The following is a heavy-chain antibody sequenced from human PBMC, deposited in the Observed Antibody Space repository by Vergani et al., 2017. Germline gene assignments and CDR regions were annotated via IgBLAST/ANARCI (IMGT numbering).Heavy chain of an antibody. Sequence: VQLVESGGGLVKPGGSLRLSCAASGFTFSDFSMSWVRQAPGKGLEWIGYVFRNGNVNYNPSFNFRVAIDTSNNELSLRVTSVTAADTAVYYCARDFGGEWYFDLWGRGATVTVSS. CDR2: VFRNGNVN. V-gene: IGHV3-11*01. J-gene: IGHJ2*01. D-gene: IGHD4-23*01. CDR3: ARDFGGEWYFDL. CDR1: GFTFSDFS.